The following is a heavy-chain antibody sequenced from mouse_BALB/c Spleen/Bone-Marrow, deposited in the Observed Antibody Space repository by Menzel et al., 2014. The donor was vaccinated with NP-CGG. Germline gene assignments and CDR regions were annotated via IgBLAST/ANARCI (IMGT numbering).Heavy chain of an antibody. CDR2: IRSKANNHAT. CDR1: GFTFSDAW. D-gene: IGHD2-4*01. V-gene: IGHV6-6*01. Sequence: EVQGVESGGGLVQPGGSMKLSCAASGFTFSDAWMDWVRQSPEKGLEWVAAIRSKANNHATHYAESVKGRFTISRDDSKSSVYLQMNSLRAEDTGIYYCTRRGLTMDYWGQGTSVTVSS. J-gene: IGHJ4*01. CDR3: TRRGLTMDY.